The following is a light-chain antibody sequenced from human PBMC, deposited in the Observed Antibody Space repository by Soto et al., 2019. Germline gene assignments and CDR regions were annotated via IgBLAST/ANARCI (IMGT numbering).Light chain of an antibody. CDR2: NTS. CDR3: LLFYSGARV. Sequence: QAVVTQEPSLTVSPGGTVTLTCGSSTGTVTSGHYPYWFHQKPGQAPRTLVYNTSDKHSWTPARFSGSLLGGKAALTLSGAQPEDEADFYCLLFYSGARVFGGGTKLTVL. CDR1: TGTVTSGHY. J-gene: IGLJ3*02. V-gene: IGLV7-46*01.